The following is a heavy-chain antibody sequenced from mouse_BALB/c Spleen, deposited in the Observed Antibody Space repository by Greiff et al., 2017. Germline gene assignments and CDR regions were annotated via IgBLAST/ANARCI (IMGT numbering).Heavy chain of an antibody. D-gene: IGHD2-14*01. V-gene: IGHV2-2*02. J-gene: IGHJ3*01. CDR3: ARNWGLYSGTTPFAY. CDR2: IWSGGST. CDR1: GFSLTSYG. Sequence: VQVVESGPGLVQPSQSLSITCTVSGFSLTSYGVHWVRQSPGKGLEWLGVIWSGGSTDYNAAFISRLSISKDNSKSQVFFKMNSLQANDTAIYYCARNWGLYSGTTPFAYWGQGTLVTVSA.